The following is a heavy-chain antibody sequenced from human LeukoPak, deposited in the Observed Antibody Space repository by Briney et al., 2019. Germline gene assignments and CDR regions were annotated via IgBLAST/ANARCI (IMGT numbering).Heavy chain of an antibody. V-gene: IGHV6-1*01. CDR1: GDCVSSNSAA. CDR3: ARDGVWFGELSYYYYGMDV. J-gene: IGHJ6*02. Sequence: SQTLSLTCAISGDCVSSNSAAWNWIRQSPSRGLEWLGRTYYRSKWYNDYAVSVKSRITINPDTSKNQFSLQLNSVTPEDTAVYYCARDGVWFGELSYYYYGMDVWGQGTTATVSS. CDR2: TYYRSKWYN. D-gene: IGHD3-10*01.